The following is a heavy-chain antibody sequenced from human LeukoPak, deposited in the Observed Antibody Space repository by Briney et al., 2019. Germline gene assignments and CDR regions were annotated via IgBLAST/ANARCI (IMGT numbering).Heavy chain of an antibody. CDR3: ARDPLGITMVRGEWDLEYFQH. D-gene: IGHD3-10*01. V-gene: IGHV3-53*01. J-gene: IGHJ1*01. CDR2: IYSGGST. CDR1: GFTVSSNY. Sequence: PGGSLRLSCAASGFTVSSNYMSWVRQAPGKGLEWVSVIYSGGSTYYADSVKGRFTISRDNSKNTLYLQMNSLRAEDTAVYYCARDPLGITMVRGEWDLEYFQHWGQGTLVTVSS.